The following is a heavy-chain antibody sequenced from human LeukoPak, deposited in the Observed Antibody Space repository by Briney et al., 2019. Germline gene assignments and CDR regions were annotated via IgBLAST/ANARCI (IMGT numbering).Heavy chain of an antibody. CDR2: ISSSGSTI. V-gene: IGHV3-11*04. D-gene: IGHD3-22*01. CDR1: GFTFSDYY. CDR3: AAAMDSSGYYYFDY. Sequence: GGSLTLSCAASGFTFSDYYMSWIRQAPGKGLEWVSYISSSGSTIYYADSVKGRFTISRDNAKNSLYLQMNSLRAEDTAVYYCAAAMDSSGYYYFDYWGQGTLVTVSS. J-gene: IGHJ4*02.